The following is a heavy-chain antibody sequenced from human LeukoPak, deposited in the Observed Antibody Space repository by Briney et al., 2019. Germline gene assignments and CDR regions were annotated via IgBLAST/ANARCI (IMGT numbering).Heavy chain of an antibody. V-gene: IGHV3-9*01. CDR3: AKDVGASIAPAVDY. CDR1: GFTFDDYA. D-gene: IGHD6-13*01. CDR2: ISWNSGSI. J-gene: IGHJ4*02. Sequence: PGRSLRLSCAASGFTFDDYAMHWVRQAPGKGLEWVSGISWNSGSIGYADSVKGRFTISRDNAKNSLYLQMNSLRAEDTALYYCAKDVGASIAPAVDYWGQGTLVTVSS.